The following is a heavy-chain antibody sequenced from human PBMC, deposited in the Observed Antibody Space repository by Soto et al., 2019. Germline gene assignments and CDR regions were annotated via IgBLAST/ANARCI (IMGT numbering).Heavy chain of an antibody. CDR2: IFYSGIT. Sequence: PSETLSLTCAVSGGSISSTSYYWGWIRQSPGKGLEWIGSIFYSGITYYNPSLKSRVTISVDTSKNQFSLKLNSVTAADTAVYYCARRLRGAHDYWGQGTLVTV. D-gene: IGHD3-10*01. CDR3: ARRLRGAHDY. J-gene: IGHJ4*02. V-gene: IGHV4-39*01. CDR1: GGSISSTSYY.